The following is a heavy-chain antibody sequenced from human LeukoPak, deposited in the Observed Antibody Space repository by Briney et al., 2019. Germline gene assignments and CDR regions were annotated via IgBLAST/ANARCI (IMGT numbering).Heavy chain of an antibody. J-gene: IGHJ4*02. CDR3: VRDIGWYRFDY. CDR2: IKPDGSET. D-gene: IGHD6-19*01. CDR1: GFSFGNFW. Sequence: GGSLRLSCAASGFSFGNFWMTWVRQAPGKGLEWVAHIKPDGSETKYVDSVKGRFTISRDNAKNSLFLLMNSLGVEDTAVYYCVRDIGWYRFDYWGRGTLVTVSS. V-gene: IGHV3-7*03.